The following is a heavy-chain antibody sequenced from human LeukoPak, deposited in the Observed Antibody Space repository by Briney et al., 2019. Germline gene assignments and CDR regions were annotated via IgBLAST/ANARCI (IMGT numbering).Heavy chain of an antibody. CDR2: IYYSGST. D-gene: IGHD2-8*01. CDR3: PTVGQVPFCTILRYFDY. V-gene: IGHV4-59*01. J-gene: IGHJ4*02. CDR1: GSSISRYY. Sequence: PSEPLSLTGAVSGSSISRYYWSGSRQPPGKGGEGIGYIYYSGSTNYNPSLKRRVTISVDTAKNHFSLKMSSVTAADLPAYSCPTVGQVPFCTILRYFDYSGQGTLVTVSS.